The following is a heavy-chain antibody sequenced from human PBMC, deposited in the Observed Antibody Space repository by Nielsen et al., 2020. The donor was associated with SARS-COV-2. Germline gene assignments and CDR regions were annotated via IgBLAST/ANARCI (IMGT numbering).Heavy chain of an antibody. V-gene: IGHV1-18*01. Sequence: ASVKVSCKASGGTFSSYAISWVRQAPGQGLEWMGWISAYNGNTNYAQKLQGRVTMTTDTSTSTAYMELRSLRSDDTAVYYCARERDDSNLPGYWGQGTLVTVSS. CDR3: ARERDDSNLPGY. CDR2: ISAYNGNT. J-gene: IGHJ4*02. CDR1: GGTFSSYA. D-gene: IGHD3-22*01.